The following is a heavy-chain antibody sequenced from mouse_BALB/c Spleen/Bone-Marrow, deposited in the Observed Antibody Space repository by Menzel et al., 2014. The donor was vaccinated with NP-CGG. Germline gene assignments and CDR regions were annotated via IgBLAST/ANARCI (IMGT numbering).Heavy chain of an antibody. V-gene: IGHV5-12-1*01. CDR1: GFAFSSYD. D-gene: IGHD1-1*01. CDR3: AREVLRDYFDY. Sequence: EVKLVESGGGLVKPGGSLKLSCAASGFAFSSYDMSWVRQTPEKRLEWAAYISSGGGSTYYPDTVKGRFTISRDNAKNTLYLQMSSLKSEDTAMYYGAREVLRDYFDYWGQGTTLTVSS. CDR2: ISSGGGST. J-gene: IGHJ2*01.